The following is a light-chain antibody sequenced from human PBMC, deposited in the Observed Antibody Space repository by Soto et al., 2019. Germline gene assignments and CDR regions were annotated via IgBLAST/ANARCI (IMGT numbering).Light chain of an antibody. CDR3: QHYNNCPRT. J-gene: IGKJ1*01. V-gene: IGKV3-15*01. Sequence: EIVMTQSPATLSVSPGERATLSCRASQSVSSNLAWYQQKPGQAPRLLIYGASTRATGIPARFSGSGSGTEFTLTIGSLHSEDFAVYYCQHYNNCPRTFGQGPKVEIK. CDR2: GAS. CDR1: QSVSSN.